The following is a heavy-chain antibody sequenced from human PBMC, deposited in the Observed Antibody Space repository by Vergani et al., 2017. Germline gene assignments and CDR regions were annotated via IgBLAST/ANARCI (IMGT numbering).Heavy chain of an antibody. D-gene: IGHD4-11*01. V-gene: IGHV4-34*01. CDR1: GGSFTSYH. CDR2: IDHTGRP. CDR3: ARVNTETNGHLYYYYYMDV. Sequence: QVQLQQWGGGLLKPSETLSLTCVVNGGSFTSYHWTWIRQSPGEGLEWVGDIDHTGRPDYNPSLKSRLTISVDMSRNQFSLSLTSVTATDTAIYFCARVNTETNGHLYYYYYMDVWGQGTAVTVS. J-gene: IGHJ6*03.